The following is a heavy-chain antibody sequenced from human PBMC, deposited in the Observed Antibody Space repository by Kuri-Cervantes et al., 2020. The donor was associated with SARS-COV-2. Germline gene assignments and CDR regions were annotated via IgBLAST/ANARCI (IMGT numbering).Heavy chain of an antibody. Sequence: GGSLRLSCAVSGFTFSNYGMHWVRQAPGKGLEWVAVIWYDGSSKYYADSVKGRFTISRDNSKNTLYLQMNSLRAEDTAVYYCARVDPAHWFNYGDYFDYWGQGTLVTVSS. J-gene: IGHJ4*02. CDR2: IWYDGSSK. V-gene: IGHV3-33*08. CDR3: ARVDPAHWFNYGDYFDY. CDR1: GFTFSNYG. D-gene: IGHD4-17*01.